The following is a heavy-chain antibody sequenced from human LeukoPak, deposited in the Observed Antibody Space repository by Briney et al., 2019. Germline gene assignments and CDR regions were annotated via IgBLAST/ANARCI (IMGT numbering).Heavy chain of an antibody. CDR1: GFTFSSYS. V-gene: IGHV3-48*01. CDR2: IGSSSSTT. J-gene: IGHJ6*03. CDR3: AKDIRYCSSTSCYYYYYMDV. Sequence: GGSLRLSCAASGFTFSSYSMNWVRQAPGKGLEWVSYIGSSSSTTYYADSVKGRFTISRDNSKNTLYLQMNSLRAEDTAVYYCAKDIRYCSSTSCYYYYYMDVWGKGTTVTVSS. D-gene: IGHD2-2*01.